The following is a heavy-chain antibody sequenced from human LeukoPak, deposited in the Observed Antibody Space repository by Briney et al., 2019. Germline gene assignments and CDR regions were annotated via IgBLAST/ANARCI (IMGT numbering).Heavy chain of an antibody. CDR1: GFTFSSYE. Sequence: PGGSLRLSCAASGFTFSSYEMNWVRQAPGKGLEWVSYISSSGSTIYYADSVKGRFTISRDNAKNSPYLQMNSLRAEDTACYYCASSPSYRRYFDYWGQGTLVTVSS. CDR2: ISSSGSTI. D-gene: IGHD3-10*01. J-gene: IGHJ4*02. V-gene: IGHV3-48*03. CDR3: ASSPSYRRYFDY.